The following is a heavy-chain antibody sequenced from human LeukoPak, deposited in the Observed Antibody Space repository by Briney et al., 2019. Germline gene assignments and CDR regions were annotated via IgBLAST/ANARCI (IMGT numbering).Heavy chain of an antibody. D-gene: IGHD1-26*01. V-gene: IGHV4-34*01. CDR3: ARAHSGSYFKQGRYNWFDP. CDR2: INHSGST. Sequence: SETPSLTCAVSGGSFSGYYWSWIRQPPGKGLEWIGKINHSGSTNYNPSLKSRVTILVDTSKNQFSLKLSSVTAADTAVYYCARAHSGSYFKQGRYNWFDPWGQGTLVTVSS. J-gene: IGHJ5*02. CDR1: GGSFSGYY.